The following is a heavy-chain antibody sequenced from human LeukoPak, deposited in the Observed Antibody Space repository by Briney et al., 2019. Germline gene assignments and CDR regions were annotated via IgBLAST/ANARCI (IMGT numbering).Heavy chain of an antibody. Sequence: SETLSLTCTVSGGSISSGGYYWSWIRQPPGKGLEWIGYIYHSGSTHYNPSLKSRVTISVDRSKNQFSLKLSSVTAADTAVYYCASYYDRRFDYWGQGALVTVSS. CDR3: ASYYDRRFDY. D-gene: IGHD1-26*01. J-gene: IGHJ4*02. CDR2: IYHSGST. CDR1: GGSISSGGYY. V-gene: IGHV4-30-2*01.